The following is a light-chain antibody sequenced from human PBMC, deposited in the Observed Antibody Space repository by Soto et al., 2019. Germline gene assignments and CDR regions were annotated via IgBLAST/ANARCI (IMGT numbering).Light chain of an antibody. V-gene: IGKV3-20*01. CDR3: HEYGSSPAIT. J-gene: IGKJ4*01. Sequence: EIVLTQSPGTLSLSPGERATLSCRASQNVFSTYLAWYHQKPGQAPRLLIYGASTRARGIPDRFSGSGSGSAFTHSISRVEPDDSAVYYYHEYGSSPAITLGGGTKVEIK. CDR1: QNVFSTY. CDR2: GAS.